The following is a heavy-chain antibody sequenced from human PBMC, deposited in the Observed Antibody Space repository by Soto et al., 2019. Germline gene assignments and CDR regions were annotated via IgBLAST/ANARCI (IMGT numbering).Heavy chain of an antibody. CDR2: IYPGDSDT. J-gene: IGHJ2*01. D-gene: IGHD2-2*01. CDR3: ARLGCSSTSCYAAGWYFDL. CDR1: GYSFTSYW. Sequence: EVQLVQSGAEVKKPGESLKISCKGSGYSFTSYWIGWVRQMPGKGLEWMGIIYPGDSDTRYSPSFQGQVTISADKSISTAYLQWSSLKASDTAMYYCARLGCSSTSCYAAGWYFDLWGRGTLVTVSS. V-gene: IGHV5-51*01.